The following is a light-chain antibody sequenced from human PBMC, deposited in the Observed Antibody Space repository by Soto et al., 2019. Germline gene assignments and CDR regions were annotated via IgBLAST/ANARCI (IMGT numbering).Light chain of an antibody. CDR2: EVS. CDR1: SSDVGGYNY. V-gene: IGLV2-14*01. CDR3: SSYTNTHTYV. Sequence: QSVLTQPASVSGSPGQSITVSCTGTSSDVGGYNYVSWYQQHPGKVPKLMIYEVSNRPSGVSNRFSGSKSGNTASLTISGLQAEDEADYFCSSYTNTHTYVFGSGTKLTVL. J-gene: IGLJ1*01.